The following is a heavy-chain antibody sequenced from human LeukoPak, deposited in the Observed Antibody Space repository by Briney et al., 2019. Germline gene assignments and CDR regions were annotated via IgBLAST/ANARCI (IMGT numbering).Heavy chain of an antibody. V-gene: IGHV1-69*05. D-gene: IGHD2-15*01. J-gene: IGHJ4*02. CDR3: ARERGSTRALDY. CDR2: IIPIFGTA. Sequence: SVKVSCKASGGTFSSYAISWVRQAPGQGLEWMGGIIPIFGTANYAQKFQGRVTITTVESTSTAYMELSSLRSEDTAVYYCARERGSTRALDYWGQGTLVTVSS. CDR1: GGTFSSYA.